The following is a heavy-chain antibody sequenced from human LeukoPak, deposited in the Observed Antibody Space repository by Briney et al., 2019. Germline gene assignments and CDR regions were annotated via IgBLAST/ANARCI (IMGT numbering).Heavy chain of an antibody. V-gene: IGHV3-23*01. CDR2: ISGSGGST. Sequence: GGSLRLSCAASGFTFSSYAMSWVRQAPGKGLEWVSAISGSGGSTYYADSVKGRFTISRDNSKNTLYLQMNSLRAEDTAVHYCAKLGIVVVVAATTWFDPWGQGTLVTVSS. CDR3: AKLGIVVVVAATTWFDP. CDR1: GFTFSSYA. D-gene: IGHD2-15*01. J-gene: IGHJ5*02.